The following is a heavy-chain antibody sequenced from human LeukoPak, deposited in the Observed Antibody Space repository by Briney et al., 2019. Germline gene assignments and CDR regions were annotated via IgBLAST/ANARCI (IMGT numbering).Heavy chain of an antibody. CDR2: ISGSGGST. CDR1: GFTFSSYA. V-gene: IGHV3-23*01. Sequence: GGSLRLSCAASGFTFSSYAMSWVRQAPGKGLEWVSAISGSGGSTYYADSVKGRFTISRDNSKNTLYLQMNSLRAEDTAVYYCAKSNRYSSSSLAEYFQHWGQGTLVTVSS. D-gene: IGHD6-6*01. CDR3: AKSNRYSSSSLAEYFQH. J-gene: IGHJ1*01.